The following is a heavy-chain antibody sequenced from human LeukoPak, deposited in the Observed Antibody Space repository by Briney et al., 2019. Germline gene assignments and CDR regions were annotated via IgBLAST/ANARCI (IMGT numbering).Heavy chain of an antibody. CDR3: AKVGGYCSTTSCSDY. Sequence: GGSLRLSCAASGFTFSSYAMSWVRQAPGKGLEWVSAISGSGGSTYYADSVKGRFTISRDNSKNTLYLRMNSLRAEDAAVYYCAKVGGYCSTTSCSDYWGQGTLVTVSS. V-gene: IGHV3-23*01. J-gene: IGHJ4*02. D-gene: IGHD2-2*01. CDR1: GFTFSSYA. CDR2: ISGSGGST.